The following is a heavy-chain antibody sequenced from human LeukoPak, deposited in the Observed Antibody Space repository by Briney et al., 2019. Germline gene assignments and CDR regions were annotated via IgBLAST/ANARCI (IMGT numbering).Heavy chain of an antibody. V-gene: IGHV3-21*01. J-gene: IGHJ6*04. D-gene: IGHD2-15*01. Sequence: GGSLRLSCAASGFTFSSYAMHWVRQAPGKGLEWVSSISSSSSYIYYADSVKGRFTISRDNAKNSLYLQMNSLRAEDTAVYYCARASLDIVVVVAVTYGMDVWGKGITVTVSS. CDR1: GFTFSSYA. CDR3: ARASLDIVVVVAVTYGMDV. CDR2: ISSSSSYI.